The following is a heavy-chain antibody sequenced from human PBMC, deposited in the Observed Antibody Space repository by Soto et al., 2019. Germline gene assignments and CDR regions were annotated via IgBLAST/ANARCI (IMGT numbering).Heavy chain of an antibody. Sequence: GGSLRLSCAASGFTFSSYAMHWVRQAPGKGLEWVAVISYDGSNKYYADSVKGRFTISRDNSKNTLYLQMNSLRAEDTAVYYCARGPSSSWYSYYYYYGMDVWGQGTTVTVSS. V-gene: IGHV3-30-3*01. D-gene: IGHD6-13*01. CDR2: ISYDGSNK. J-gene: IGHJ6*02. CDR3: ARGPSSSWYSYYYYYGMDV. CDR1: GFTFSSYA.